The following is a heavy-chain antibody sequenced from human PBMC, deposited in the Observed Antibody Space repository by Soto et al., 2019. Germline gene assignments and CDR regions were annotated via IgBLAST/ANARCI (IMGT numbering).Heavy chain of an antibody. J-gene: IGHJ4*02. CDR1: GFTFSSYW. CDR2: IKTDGSIT. Sequence: ELQLVESGGGLVQPGGSLRLSCAASGFTFSSYWMYWVHQAPGKGLVWVSRIKTDGSITSYADSVKGRFTVSRDNARETLYLHMNSLRAEDTAVYYCAKDANSVPEYWGQGTLVIVSS. CDR3: AKDANSVPEY. V-gene: IGHV3-74*01. D-gene: IGHD1-7*01.